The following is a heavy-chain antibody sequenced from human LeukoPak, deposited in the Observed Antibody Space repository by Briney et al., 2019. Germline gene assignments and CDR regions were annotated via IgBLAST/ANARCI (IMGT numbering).Heavy chain of an antibody. CDR3: AKGKGDSSSAAVAY. CDR2: INSRVSTI. D-gene: IGHD2-21*02. Sequence: GGSLRLSCGPSGFTFSRYEMNCVPEAPGRGGEWVSYINSRVSTIYYTHPVRGRFTISRDNAKHSLYMHKHSLRAENTAIYYSAKGKGDSSSAAVAYGGRGTLVTASS. J-gene: IGHJ4*02. CDR1: GFTFSRYE. V-gene: IGHV3-48*03.